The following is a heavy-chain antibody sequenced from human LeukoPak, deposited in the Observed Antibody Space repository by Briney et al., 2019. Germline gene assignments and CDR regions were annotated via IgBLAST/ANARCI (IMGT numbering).Heavy chain of an antibody. J-gene: IGHJ5*02. V-gene: IGHV6-1*01. CDR3: ARGDYYDSSGYQRWFDP. Sequence: SQTLSLTCAISGDSVSSNSATWNWIRQSPSRGLEWLGRTYYRSKWYNDYAVPVKSRITINPDTSKNQFSLQLNSATPEDTAVYYCARGDYYDSSGYQRWFDPWGQGTLVIVSS. D-gene: IGHD3-22*01. CDR1: GDSVSSNSAT. CDR2: TYYRSKWYN.